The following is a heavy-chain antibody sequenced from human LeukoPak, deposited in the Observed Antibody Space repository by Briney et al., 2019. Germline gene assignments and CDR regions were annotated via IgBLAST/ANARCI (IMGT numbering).Heavy chain of an antibody. D-gene: IGHD6-19*01. Sequence: SQTLSLTCTVSGTSISSGAYSWSWVRQHPGKGLEWIAYIYYSGSTYHNPSLKSRVTISVDTSKNQFSLKLSSVTAADTAVYYCARHASIAVGGAFDIWGQGTMVTVSS. CDR2: IYYSGST. CDR3: ARHASIAVGGAFDI. CDR1: GTSISSGAYS. J-gene: IGHJ3*02. V-gene: IGHV4-30-4*08.